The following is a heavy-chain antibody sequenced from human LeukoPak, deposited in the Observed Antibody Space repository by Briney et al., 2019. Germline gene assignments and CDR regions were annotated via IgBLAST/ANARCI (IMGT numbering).Heavy chain of an antibody. CDR2: ISSSSIFI. V-gene: IGHV3-21*01. J-gene: IGHJ4*02. CDR3: ARDPARSDVDY. CDR1: GFTFSSYA. Sequence: GGSLRLSCAASGFTFSSYAMSWVRQAPGKGLEWVSSISSSSIFIYYADSVKGRFTISRDNAENSLYLQMNSLRAEDTAVYYCARDPARSDVDYWGQGTLVTVSS.